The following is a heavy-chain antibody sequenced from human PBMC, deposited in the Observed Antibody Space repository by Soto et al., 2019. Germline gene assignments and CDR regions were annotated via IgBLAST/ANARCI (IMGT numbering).Heavy chain of an antibody. CDR1: GYSFTRHW. D-gene: IGHD6-6*01. J-gene: IGHJ6*02. Sequence: LKISCKGSGYSFTRHWIAWVRQMPGKGLEWMGIIYPGNFDTRYSPSFQGQVTFSADNSISTAYLQWSSLRASDTAMYYCARPFSSGVADAMDVWGQGTTVTAP. CDR2: IYPGNFDT. CDR3: ARPFSSGVADAMDV. V-gene: IGHV5-51*01.